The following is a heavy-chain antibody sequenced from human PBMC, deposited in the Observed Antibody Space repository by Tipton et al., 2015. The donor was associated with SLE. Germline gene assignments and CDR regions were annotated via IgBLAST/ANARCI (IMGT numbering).Heavy chain of an antibody. J-gene: IGHJ5*02. CDR1: GYTFTSYG. CDR3: ARHPYDFWSGYASDNWFGP. V-gene: IGHV1-18*01. D-gene: IGHD3-3*01. Sequence: QLVQSGAEVMKPGASVKVSCKASGYTFTSYGISWVRQAPGQGLEWMGWISAYNGDTNYAQKVQGRVTMTTDTSTRTVYMELRSLRSDDTAVYFCARHPYDFWSGYASDNWFGPWGQGTLVTVSS. CDR2: ISAYNGDT.